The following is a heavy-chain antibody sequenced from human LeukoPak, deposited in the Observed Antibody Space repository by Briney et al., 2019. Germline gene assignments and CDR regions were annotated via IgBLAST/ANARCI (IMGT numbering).Heavy chain of an antibody. CDR3: ARGRYDSSGYTKRSFDY. V-gene: IGHV1-69*13. CDR1: GYTFTSYG. J-gene: IGHJ4*02. Sequence: SVKVSCKASGYTFTSYGISWVRQAPGQGLEWMGGIIPIFGTANYAQKFQGRVTITADESTSTAYMELSSLRSEDTAVYYCARGRYDSSGYTKRSFDYWGQGTLVTVSS. D-gene: IGHD3-22*01. CDR2: IIPIFGTA.